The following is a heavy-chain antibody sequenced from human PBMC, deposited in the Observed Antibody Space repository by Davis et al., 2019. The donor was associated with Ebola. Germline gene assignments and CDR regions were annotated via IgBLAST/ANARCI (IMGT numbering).Heavy chain of an antibody. CDR2: LYPGSST. V-gene: IGHV3-53*01. Sequence: ETLSLTCAVSGGSTSFHFWSWVRQAPGKGLDWVSSLYPGSSTYYADSVKGRFSISRDNSKNTLYLQMNSLRAEDTAVYYCARDYYGDYVAYWGRGTLVTVSS. J-gene: IGHJ4*02. CDR1: GGSTSFHF. CDR3: ARDYYGDYVAY. D-gene: IGHD2-21*01.